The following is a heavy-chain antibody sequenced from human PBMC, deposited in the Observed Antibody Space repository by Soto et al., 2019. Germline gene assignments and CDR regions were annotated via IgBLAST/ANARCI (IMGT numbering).Heavy chain of an antibody. D-gene: IGHD5-18*01. J-gene: IGHJ5*02. CDR3: ARENNSYGFSNWFDP. Sequence: SVKVSCKASGGTFSSYAISWVRQAPGQGLEWMGGIIPIFGTANYAQEFQGRVTITADESTSTAYMELSSLRSEDTAVYYCARENNSYGFSNWFDPWGQGTLVTVSS. CDR2: IIPIFGTA. CDR1: GGTFSSYA. V-gene: IGHV1-69*13.